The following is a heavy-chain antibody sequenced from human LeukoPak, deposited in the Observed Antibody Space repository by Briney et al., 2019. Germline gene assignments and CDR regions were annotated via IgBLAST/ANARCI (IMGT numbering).Heavy chain of an antibody. CDR3: ARVSEDYSSGWYEEYFQY. Sequence: PGRSLRLSCAASGFTFSSYAMHWVRQSPGKWLDWVSGISSVGNNKYYADSVKGRFTISRDNSKTTLNLQMTSLSAEDTAVYYCARVSEDYSSGWYEEYFQYWGQGTLVIVSS. D-gene: IGHD6-19*01. CDR1: GFTFSSYA. V-gene: IGHV3-30-3*01. CDR2: ISSVGNNK. J-gene: IGHJ1*01.